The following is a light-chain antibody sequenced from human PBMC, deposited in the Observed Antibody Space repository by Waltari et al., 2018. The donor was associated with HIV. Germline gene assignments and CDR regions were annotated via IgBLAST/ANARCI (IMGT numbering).Light chain of an antibody. V-gene: IGLV2-14*03. CDR1: SSDVGGYNY. J-gene: IGLJ3*02. CDR3: ESYTSTSVWV. Sequence: QSALTQPASVSGSPGQSITISCTGSSSDVGGYNYVSWYQQHPGKAPRLMIYDISTRPSGVSDRFSGSKAGDTASRTISGLQAEEEADYYCESYTSTSVWVFGGGTRLTVL. CDR2: DIS.